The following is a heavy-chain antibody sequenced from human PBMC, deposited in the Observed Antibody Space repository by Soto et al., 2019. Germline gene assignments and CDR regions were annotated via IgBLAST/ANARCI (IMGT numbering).Heavy chain of an antibody. V-gene: IGHV4-59*01. D-gene: IGHD3-10*01. CDR1: GGSISSYY. CDR2: IYYSGST. Sequence: PSETLSLTCTVSGGSISSYYWSWIRQPPGKGLEWIGYIYYSGSTNYNPSLKSRVTISVDTSKNQFSLKLSSVTAADTAVYYCAREVVRGVTYFAYWGQGTLVTVPQ. CDR3: AREVVRGVTYFAY. J-gene: IGHJ4*02.